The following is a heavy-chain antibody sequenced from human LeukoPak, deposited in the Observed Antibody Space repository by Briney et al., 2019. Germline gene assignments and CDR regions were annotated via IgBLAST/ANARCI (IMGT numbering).Heavy chain of an antibody. D-gene: IGHD3-9*01. CDR2: IYYSAST. CDR3: ARLPGNDIGY. J-gene: IGHJ4*02. Sequence: SETLSLTCTVSGGSISSSSYYWGWVRQPPGKGLEWIGSIYYSASTYYNPSLKSRVTISVDTSKNQFSLKLSSVTAADTAVYYCARLPGNDIGYWGQGTLVTVSS. CDR1: GGSISSSSYY. V-gene: IGHV4-39*01.